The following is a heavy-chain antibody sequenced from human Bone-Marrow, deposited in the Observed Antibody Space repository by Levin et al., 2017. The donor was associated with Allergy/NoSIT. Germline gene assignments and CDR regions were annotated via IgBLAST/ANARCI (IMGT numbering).Heavy chain of an antibody. CDR2: ISSSGTTK. J-gene: IGHJ4*02. CDR3: TRDRGEWGQFYFDY. V-gene: IGHV3-48*03. CDR1: GFTFSSYE. Sequence: SCAASGFTFSSYEMNWVRQAPGKGLEWISYISSSGTTKYYADSVKGRFTISSKTSVYLQMNSLRAEDTAVYYCTRDRGEWGQFYFDYWGQGILVTVSS. D-gene: IGHD1-26*01.